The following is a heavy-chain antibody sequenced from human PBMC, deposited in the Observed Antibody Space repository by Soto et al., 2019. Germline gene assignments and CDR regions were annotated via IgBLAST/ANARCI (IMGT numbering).Heavy chain of an antibody. CDR1: GYTFTSHG. CDR3: ASTYYDFWSGFNWFDP. D-gene: IGHD3-3*01. J-gene: IGHJ5*02. CDR2: ISAYNGNT. Sequence: VKVSCKASGYTFTSHGISWVRQAPGQGLEWMGWISAYNGNTNYAQKLQGRVTMTTDTSTSTAYMELRSSVTAADTAVYYCASTYYDFWSGFNWFDPWGQGTLVTVSS. V-gene: IGHV1-18*01.